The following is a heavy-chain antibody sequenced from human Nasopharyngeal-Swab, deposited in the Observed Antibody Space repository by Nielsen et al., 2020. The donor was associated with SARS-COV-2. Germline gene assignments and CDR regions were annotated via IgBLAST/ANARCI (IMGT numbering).Heavy chain of an antibody. CDR2: ISWNSGSI. CDR3: ANAQDEYFQH. Sequence: GGSLRLSCAASGFTFDDYAMHWVRQAPGKGLEGVSGISWNSGSIGYADSVKGRFTISRDNAKNSLYLQMNSLRAEDTALYYCANAQDEYFQHWGQGTLVTVSS. J-gene: IGHJ1*01. CDR1: GFTFDDYA. V-gene: IGHV3-9*01.